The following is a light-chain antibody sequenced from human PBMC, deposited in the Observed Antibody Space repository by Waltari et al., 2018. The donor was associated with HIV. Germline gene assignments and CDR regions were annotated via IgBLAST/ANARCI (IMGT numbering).Light chain of an antibody. CDR2: GAS. CDR1: QSVSSN. J-gene: IGKJ4*01. CDR3: QQYNNWPPLT. Sequence: EIVMTQPPATLSVSPGERATLSCRASQSVSSNLAWYQQKAGQAPRPLIYGASTRATGIPARFSGSGSGTEFTLTISSLQSEDFAVYYCQQYNNWPPLTFGGGTKVEIK. V-gene: IGKV3-15*01.